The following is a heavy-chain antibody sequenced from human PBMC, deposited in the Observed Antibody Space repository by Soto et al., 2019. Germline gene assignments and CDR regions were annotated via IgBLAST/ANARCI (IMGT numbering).Heavy chain of an antibody. V-gene: IGHV3-74*01. J-gene: IGHJ5*02. CDR1: GFTFSSYW. CDR2: ISSDGTGT. D-gene: IGHD5-12*01. Sequence: PGGSLRLSCAASGFTFSSYWMHWVRQAPGKGLVWVSRISSDGTGTTYADSVKGRFTISRDNAKNTLYLQMNSLRPEDTAVYYCAGSVAHNWFDPWGQGTLVTVSS. CDR3: AGSVAHNWFDP.